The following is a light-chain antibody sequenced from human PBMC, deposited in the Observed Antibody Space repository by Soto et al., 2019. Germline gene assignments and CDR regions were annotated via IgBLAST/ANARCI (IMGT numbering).Light chain of an antibody. CDR1: SSNIGAGYD. J-gene: IGLJ2*01. Sequence: QLVLTQPPSVSGAPGQRVTISCTGSSSNIGAGYDVHWYQQLPGTAPKLLIYGNSNRPSGVPDRFSGSKSGTSASLAITGLQAEDEADYYCQSYDSSLSGHVVFGGGTKRTV. CDR3: QSYDSSLSGHVV. V-gene: IGLV1-40*01. CDR2: GNS.